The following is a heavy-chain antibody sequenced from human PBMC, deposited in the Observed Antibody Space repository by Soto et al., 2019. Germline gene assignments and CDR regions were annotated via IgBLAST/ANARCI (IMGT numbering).Heavy chain of an antibody. V-gene: IGHV5-10-1*01. J-gene: IGHJ6*02. CDR3: ARTAAAGKNYYGVDV. CDR2: IDPNDSYT. Sequence: GESLKISCKGSGYSFTTYWINWVRQMPGKGLEWVGRIDPNDSYTSYSPSFQGHVTISADKSIKTAYLQWSSLKASDTAMYYCARTAAAGKNYYGVDVWGQGTTVTVSS. D-gene: IGHD6-13*01. CDR1: GYSFTTYW.